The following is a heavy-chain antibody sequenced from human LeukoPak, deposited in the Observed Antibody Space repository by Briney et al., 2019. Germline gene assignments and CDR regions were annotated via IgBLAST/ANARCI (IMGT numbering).Heavy chain of an antibody. CDR2: IYSSGST. D-gene: IGHD2-21*02. CDR3: ARYVPHDYYFDF. Sequence: SETLSLTCTVSGGSISSYYWSWIRQPAGKGLEWIGRIYSSGSTNYNPSLKSRVTMSVDTSKNQLFLKLSPVTAADTAVYYCARYVPHDYYFDFWGQGTLVTVSS. J-gene: IGHJ4*02. V-gene: IGHV4-4*07. CDR1: GGSISSYY.